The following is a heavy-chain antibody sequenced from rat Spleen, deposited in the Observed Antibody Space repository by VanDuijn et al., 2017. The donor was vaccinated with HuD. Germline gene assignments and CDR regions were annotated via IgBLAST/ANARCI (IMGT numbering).Heavy chain of an antibody. D-gene: IGHD4-3*01. Sequence: QVQLKESGPGLVQPSQTLSLTCTVAGFSPTSSHVHWGRPPPGKGLEWMGVIWNTGGTRYNSALKSRLSISRETPKSQVFLKMNSLQTEDTATYYCARDWSYNSGFDYWGQGVMVTVSS. CDR1: GFSPTSSH. CDR2: IWNTGGT. V-gene: IGHV2-41*01. CDR3: ARDWSYNSGFDY. J-gene: IGHJ2*01.